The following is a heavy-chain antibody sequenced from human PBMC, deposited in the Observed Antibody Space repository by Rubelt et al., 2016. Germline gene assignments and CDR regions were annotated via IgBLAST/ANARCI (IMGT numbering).Heavy chain of an antibody. CDR3: AKYAGMGDGYYY. Sequence: GSGGSTYYADSVKGRFTISRDNSKNTLYLQMNSLRAEDTAVYYCAKYAGMGDGYYYWGQGTLVTVSS. D-gene: IGHD5-24*01. J-gene: IGHJ4*02. CDR2: GSGGST. V-gene: IGHV3-23*01.